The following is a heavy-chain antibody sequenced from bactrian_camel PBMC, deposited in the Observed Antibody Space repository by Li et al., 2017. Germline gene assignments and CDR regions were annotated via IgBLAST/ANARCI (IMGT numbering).Heavy chain of an antibody. V-gene: IGHV3-3*01. CDR1: GHIDSSFC. Sequence: HVQLVESGGGSVQAGGSLTLSCTPSGHIDSSFCMGWFRQVPGGRCEGVAVFARAGGSPLYGDSVRGRFTISQNTAKNTLYLQMNSLEPEDTAMYYCAADPDPYYSDYDVLERLYNYWGQGTQVTVSS. D-gene: IGHD4*01. CDR2: FARAGGSP. CDR3: AADPDPYYSDYDVLERLYNY. J-gene: IGHJ4*01.